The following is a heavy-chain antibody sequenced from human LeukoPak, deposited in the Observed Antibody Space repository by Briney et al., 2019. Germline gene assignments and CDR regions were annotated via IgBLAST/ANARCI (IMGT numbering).Heavy chain of an antibody. V-gene: IGHV3-7*01. CDR1: GFTFSTFW. CDR3: ARGHETYPYYCDY. CDR2: IKGDESAK. Sequence: GGSLRLSCAPSGFTFSTFWMAWVRQAPGKGLEWVANIKGDESAKHQADSVKGRFTIFRDNAQRSVYLQMSSLRGEDTAFYFCARGHETYPYYCDYWGRGSLVTVSS. J-gene: IGHJ4*02.